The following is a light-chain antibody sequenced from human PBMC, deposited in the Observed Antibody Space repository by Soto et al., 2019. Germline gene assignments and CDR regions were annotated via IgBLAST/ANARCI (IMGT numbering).Light chain of an antibody. CDR1: SSVVGSYNL. Sequence: QSALTQPASVSGSPGQSITISCTGSSSVVGSYNLVSWYQQHPGKAPKVVIYEVNKRPSGVSNRFSGSKSGNTASLTISGLQAEDEADYYCSSYAGSSTYVFGTGTKVTVL. J-gene: IGLJ1*01. V-gene: IGLV2-23*02. CDR3: SSYAGSSTYV. CDR2: EVN.